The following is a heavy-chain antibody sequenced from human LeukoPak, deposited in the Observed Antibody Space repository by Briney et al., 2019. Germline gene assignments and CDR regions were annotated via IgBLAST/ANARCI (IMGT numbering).Heavy chain of an antibody. V-gene: IGHV4-4*02. CDR3: ARGDGSGSGSHPAY. CDR2: IYHGGST. J-gene: IGHJ4*02. D-gene: IGHD3-10*01. CDR1: GDSISSGNW. Sequence: SETLSLTCAVSGDSISSGNWWSWVRQPPGKGLEWIGEIYHGGSTNYNPSLKSRVTISVDKSENHFSLRLSSVTAADTAVYYCARGDGSGSGSHPAYWGQGTLVTVSS.